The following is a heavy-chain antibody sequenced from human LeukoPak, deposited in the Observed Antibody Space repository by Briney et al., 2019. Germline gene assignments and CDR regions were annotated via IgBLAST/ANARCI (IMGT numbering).Heavy chain of an antibody. V-gene: IGHV1-2*02. CDR1: GYTFTGYY. D-gene: IGHD5-12*01. CDR3: ARVRVRIVAISDDAFDI. CDR2: INPNSGGT. Sequence: GASVKVSCKASGYTFTGYYMHWVRQAPGLGLGWMGWINPNSGGTNYAQKFQGRVTMTRDTSISTAYMELSRLRSDDTAVYYCARVRVRIVAISDDAFDIWGQGTMVTVSS. J-gene: IGHJ3*02.